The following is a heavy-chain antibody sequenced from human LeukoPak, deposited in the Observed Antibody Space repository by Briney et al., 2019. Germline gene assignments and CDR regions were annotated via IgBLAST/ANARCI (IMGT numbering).Heavy chain of an antibody. CDR1: GGSISSYY. D-gene: IGHD2-2*01. V-gene: IGHV4-59*01. Sequence: PSETLSLTCTVSGGSISSYYWSWIRQPPGKGLEWIGYIYYSGSTNYNPSLKGRVTISVDTSKNQFSLKLSSVTAADTAVYYCARVGVPAAMFVYFDYWGQGTLVTVSS. CDR3: ARVGVPAAMFVYFDY. CDR2: IYYSGST. J-gene: IGHJ4*02.